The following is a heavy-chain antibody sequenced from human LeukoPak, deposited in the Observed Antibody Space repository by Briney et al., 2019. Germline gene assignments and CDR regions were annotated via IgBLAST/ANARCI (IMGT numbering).Heavy chain of an antibody. Sequence: SETLSLTCTVSGGSISSYYWSWIRQPAGKGLEWIGRIYTSGSTNYNPSLKSRVTMSVDTSKNQFSPKLSSVTAADTAVYYCARERITMVRGGRGEVLDYWGQGTLVTVSS. V-gene: IGHV4-4*07. D-gene: IGHD3-10*01. CDR3: ARERITMVRGGRGEVLDY. CDR2: IYTSGST. CDR1: GGSISSYY. J-gene: IGHJ4*02.